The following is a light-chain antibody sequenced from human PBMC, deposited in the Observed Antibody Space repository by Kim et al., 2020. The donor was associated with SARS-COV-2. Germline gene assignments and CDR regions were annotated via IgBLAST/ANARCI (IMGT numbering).Light chain of an antibody. CDR3: QQRGNWPT. V-gene: IGKV3-11*01. CDR1: QSVRTY. Sequence: PWETATLSCRASQSVRTYLAWYQQKPGQAPRLLIYDASNRATGIPARFSGSGSGTDFTLTISSLEPEDFAVYYCQQRGNWPTFGQGTRLEIK. CDR2: DAS. J-gene: IGKJ5*01.